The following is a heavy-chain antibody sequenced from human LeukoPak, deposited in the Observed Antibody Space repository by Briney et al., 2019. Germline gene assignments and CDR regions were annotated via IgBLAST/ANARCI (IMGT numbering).Heavy chain of an antibody. D-gene: IGHD3-10*01. J-gene: IGHJ4*02. CDR2: INHSGST. CDR3: ARRRIPYYYGSGSYYFDY. Sequence: SETLSLTCAVYGGSFSGYYWSWIRQPPGKGLEWIGEINHSGSTNYNPSLKSRVTISVDTSKNQFSLKLSSVTAADTAVYYCARRRIPYYYGSGSYYFDYWGQGTLVTVSS. V-gene: IGHV4-34*01. CDR1: GGSFSGYY.